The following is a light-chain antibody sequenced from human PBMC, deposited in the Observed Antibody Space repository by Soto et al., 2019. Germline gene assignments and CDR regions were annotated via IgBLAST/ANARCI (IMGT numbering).Light chain of an antibody. Sequence: QSALTQPASVSGSPGQSITISCTGTSIDVGSYNLVSWYQQHPGKAPKLMIYEVSKRPSGVSNRFPGSKSGNTASLAISGLQAEDEADYYCCSYAGSYYVFGTGTKVTVL. CDR3: CSYAGSYYV. CDR2: EVS. V-gene: IGLV2-23*02. J-gene: IGLJ1*01. CDR1: SIDVGSYNL.